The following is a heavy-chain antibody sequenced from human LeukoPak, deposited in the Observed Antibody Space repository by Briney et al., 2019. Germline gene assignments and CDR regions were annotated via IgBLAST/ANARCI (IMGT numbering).Heavy chain of an antibody. J-gene: IGHJ3*02. D-gene: IGHD3-3*01. Sequence: GESLKISCKGSGYSFTSYWIGWVRQMPGKGLEWMGIIYPGDSDTRYSPSFQGQVTISADKSISTAYLQWSSLKASDTAMYYCARERGITIFGVVHDAFDIWGQGTMVTVSS. CDR1: GYSFTSYW. V-gene: IGHV5-51*01. CDR2: IYPGDSDT. CDR3: ARERGITIFGVVHDAFDI.